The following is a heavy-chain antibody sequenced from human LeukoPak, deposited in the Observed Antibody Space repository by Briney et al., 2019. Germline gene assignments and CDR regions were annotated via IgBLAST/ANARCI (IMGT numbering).Heavy chain of an antibody. V-gene: IGHV3-7*01. Sequence: GGSLRLSCAASGFTFSSYWMSWVRQAPGKGLEWVANIKQDGSEKYYVDSVKGRFTISRDNAKNSLYLQMNSLRAEDTAVYYCARFRRGDGYSDFDYWGQGTLVTVSS. CDR2: IKQDGSEK. CDR1: GFTFSSYW. CDR3: ARFRRGDGYSDFDY. J-gene: IGHJ4*02. D-gene: IGHD5-24*01.